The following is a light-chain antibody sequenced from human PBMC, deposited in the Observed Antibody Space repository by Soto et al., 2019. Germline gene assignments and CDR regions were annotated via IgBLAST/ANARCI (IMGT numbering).Light chain of an antibody. CDR1: QSVSSSY. Sequence: EIVLTQSPGTLSLSPGERATLSCRASQSVSSSYLAWYQQKPGQAPRLLIYGASSRATGIPDRFSGSGYGTDFTLPISRLEPEDFAVYYCQQYGSSPVTFGQGTKVDIK. V-gene: IGKV3-20*01. CDR2: GAS. J-gene: IGKJ1*01. CDR3: QQYGSSPVT.